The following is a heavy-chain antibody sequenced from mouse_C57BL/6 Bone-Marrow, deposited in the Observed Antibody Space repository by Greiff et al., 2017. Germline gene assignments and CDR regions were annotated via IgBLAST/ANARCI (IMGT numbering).Heavy chain of an antibody. CDR3: VRERIYYFGSSKAWFAY. CDR1: GFTFNTYA. J-gene: IGHJ3*01. V-gene: IGHV10-3*01. CDR2: IRSKSSNYAT. D-gene: IGHD1-1*01. Sequence: EVQGVESGGGLVQPKGSLKLSCAASGFTFNTYAMHWVSQAPGKGLEWVARIRSKSSNYATYYAVSVKDRFTHARDDSQSMLYLQMNNLETEDTAMYYCVRERIYYFGSSKAWFAYWGQGTLGTGSA.